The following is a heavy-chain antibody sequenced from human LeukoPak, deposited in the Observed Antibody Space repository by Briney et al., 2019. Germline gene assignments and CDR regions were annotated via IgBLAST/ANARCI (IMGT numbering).Heavy chain of an antibody. Sequence: SVKVSCKASGGTFSSYAISWVRQAPGQGLDWMGGIIPIFGTANYAQKFQGRVTITADESTSTAYMELSSLRSEDTAVYYCARQAGYCSSTSCSLNWFDPWGQGTLVTVSS. CDR1: GGTFSSYA. J-gene: IGHJ5*02. V-gene: IGHV1-69*13. CDR3: ARQAGYCSSTSCSLNWFDP. CDR2: IIPIFGTA. D-gene: IGHD2-2*03.